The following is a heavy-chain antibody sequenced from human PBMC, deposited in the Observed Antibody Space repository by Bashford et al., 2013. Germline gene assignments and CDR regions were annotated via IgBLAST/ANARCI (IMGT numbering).Heavy chain of an antibody. CDR2: IVVGSGNT. CDR3: ARSSTYYDFWSGRTNWYFDL. J-gene: IGHJ2*01. Sequence: SVKVSCKASGFTFTSSAVQWVRQARGQRLEWIGWIVVGSGNTNYAQKFQERVTITRDMSTSTAYMELSSLRSEDTAVYYCARSSTYYDFWSGRTNWYFDLWGRGTLVTVSS. CDR1: GFTFTSSA. D-gene: IGHD3-3*01. V-gene: IGHV1-58*01.